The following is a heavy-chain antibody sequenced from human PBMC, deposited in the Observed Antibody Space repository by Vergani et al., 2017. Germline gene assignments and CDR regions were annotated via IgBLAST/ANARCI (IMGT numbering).Heavy chain of an antibody. J-gene: IGHJ5*02. D-gene: IGHD6-13*01. V-gene: IGHV3-48*01. Sequence: EVQLVESGGGLVQPGGSLRLSCAASGFTFSSYSMNWVRQAPGKGLEWVSYISSSSSTIYYADSVKGRFTIARDNAKNSRYLQMNSLRAEDTAVYYCARGCIAAAGGLPWFDPWGQGTLVTVSS. CDR2: ISSSSSTI. CDR3: ARGCIAAAGGLPWFDP. CDR1: GFTFSSYS.